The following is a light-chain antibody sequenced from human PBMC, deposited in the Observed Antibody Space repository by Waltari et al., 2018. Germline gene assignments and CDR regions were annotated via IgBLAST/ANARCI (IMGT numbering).Light chain of an antibody. CDR1: SSDVGGYNS. CDR3: GSYADTSPWV. CDR2: DVN. V-gene: IGLV2-8*01. Sequence: QSVLTQPPSASGSPGQSVTISCTGSSSDVGGYNSVSWYQRHPGKAPKRMIYDVNTRPSGVPDRFSGSKSGTTASLTVSGLQVEDAGDYYCGSYADTSPWVFGGGTSLTVL. J-gene: IGLJ3*02.